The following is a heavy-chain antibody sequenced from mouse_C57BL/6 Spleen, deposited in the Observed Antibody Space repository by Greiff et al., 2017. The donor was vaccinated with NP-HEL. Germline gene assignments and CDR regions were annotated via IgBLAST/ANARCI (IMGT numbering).Heavy chain of an antibody. V-gene: IGHV1-53*01. CDR2: INPSNGGT. CDR3: ARGDYHIYYYFDY. J-gene: IGHJ2*01. CDR1: GYTFTSYW. Sequence: QVQLQQPGTELVKPGASVKLSCKASGYTFTSYWMHWVKQRPGQGLEWIGNINPSNGGTNYNAKFKSKATLTVDKSSSTAYMQLSSLTSEDSAVYYCARGDYHIYYYFDYWGQGTTLTVSS. D-gene: IGHD1-1*01.